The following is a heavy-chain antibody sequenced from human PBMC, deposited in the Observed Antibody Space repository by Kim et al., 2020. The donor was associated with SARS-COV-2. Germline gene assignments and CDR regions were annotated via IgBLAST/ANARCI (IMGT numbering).Heavy chain of an antibody. CDR2: INHSGST. CDR3: ARTSYDILEYYFDY. J-gene: IGHJ4*02. Sequence: SETLSLTCAVYGGSISGYYWSWIRQPPGKGLEWIGEINHSGSTNYNPSLKSRVTISVDTSKNQFSLKLSSVTAADTAVYYCARTSYDILEYYFDYWGQGTLVTVSS. CDR1: GGSISGYY. D-gene: IGHD3-9*01. V-gene: IGHV4-34*01.